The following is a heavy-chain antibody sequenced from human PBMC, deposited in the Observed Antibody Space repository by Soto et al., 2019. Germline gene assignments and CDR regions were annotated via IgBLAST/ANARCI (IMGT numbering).Heavy chain of an antibody. CDR1: GFTFSSYS. D-gene: IGHD2-8*01. CDR3: ARDYGTNGVCLDY. CDR2: ISSSSSYI. V-gene: IGHV3-21*01. J-gene: IGHJ4*02. Sequence: EVQLVESGGGLVKPGGSLRLSCAASGFTFSSYSMNWVRQAPGKGLEWVSSISSSSSYIYYADSVKGRFTISRDNAKNSRYLQMNSLRAEDTAVYYCARDYGTNGVCLDYWGQGTLVTVSS.